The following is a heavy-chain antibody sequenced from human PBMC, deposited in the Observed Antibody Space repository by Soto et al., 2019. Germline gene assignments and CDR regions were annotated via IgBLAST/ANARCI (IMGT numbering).Heavy chain of an antibody. CDR2: INAGNGNT. CDR1: GYTFTSYA. D-gene: IGHD6-19*01. J-gene: IGHJ4*02. CDR3: ARLLDSSGWSIFDY. V-gene: IGHV1-3*01. Sequence: ASVKVSCKASGYTFTSYAMHWVRQAPGQRLEWMGWINAGNGNTKYSQKFQGRVTITRDTSASTAYMELSSLRSEDTAVYYCARLLDSSGWSIFDYWGQGTLVTVSS.